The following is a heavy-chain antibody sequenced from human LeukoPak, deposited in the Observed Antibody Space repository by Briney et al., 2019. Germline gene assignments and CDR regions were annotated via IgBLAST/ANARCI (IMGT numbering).Heavy chain of an antibody. CDR2: ISGSGGST. J-gene: IGHJ4*02. V-gene: IGHV3-23*01. CDR3: AKEGYGFLTGSHYFDY. Sequence: GGSLRLSCAASGFTFSNYAISWVRQPPGKGLEWVSAISGSGGSTFYADSVKGRFTISRDNSKNTLYLQMNSLRAEDTAVYYCAKEGYGFLTGSHYFDYWGQGTLVTLPA. D-gene: IGHD3-9*01. CDR1: GFTFSNYA.